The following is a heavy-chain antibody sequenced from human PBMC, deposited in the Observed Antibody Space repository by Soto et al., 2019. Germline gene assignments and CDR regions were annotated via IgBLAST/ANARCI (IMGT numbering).Heavy chain of an antibody. D-gene: IGHD3-3*01. CDR1: GYTNSGYY. CDR2: INPNSGGT. CDR3: ARGQKGWVLRFLEWLPPPDY. J-gene: IGHJ4*02. Sequence: SVKGSRKASGYTNSGYYVHWVRLAPGQGLEWMGWINPNSGGTNYAQKFQGWVTMTRDTSISTAYMELSRLRSDDTAVYYCARGQKGWVLRFLEWLPPPDYWGQGTLVTVS. V-gene: IGHV1-2*04.